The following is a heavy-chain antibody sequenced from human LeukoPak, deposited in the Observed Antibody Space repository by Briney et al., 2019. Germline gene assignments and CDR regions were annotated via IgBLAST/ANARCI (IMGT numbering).Heavy chain of an antibody. CDR2: VTGSGEIA. V-gene: IGHV3-11*04. J-gene: IGHJ4*02. Sequence: PGGSLRLSCAASGFTFSDYYMSWIRQAPGKGLEWVSYVTGSGEIASYADSVRGRFTISRDNAKNQLYLQMNSLGVEDTALYYCARDYCSGASCLRIQTLDSWGQGTLVTVSS. CDR3: ARDYCSGASCLRIQTLDS. CDR1: GFTFSDYY. D-gene: IGHD2-15*01.